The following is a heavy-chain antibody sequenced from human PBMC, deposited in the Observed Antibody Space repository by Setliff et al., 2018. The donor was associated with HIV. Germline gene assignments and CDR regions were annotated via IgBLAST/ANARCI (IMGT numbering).Heavy chain of an antibody. D-gene: IGHD2-2*02. V-gene: IGHV4-39*01. J-gene: IGHJ4*02. Sequence: SETLSLTCSVSGGSISTRSPYYWGWIRQPPGKGLQWLGNIFYSGTTYYNPSLKRRVTISVDTSNNQFSLKLSSVTAADTAVYYCARRVGIASVPPVAIRAFDNWGQGSLVTVSS. CDR1: GGSISTRSPYY. CDR3: ARRVGIASVPPVAIRAFDN. CDR2: IFYSGTT.